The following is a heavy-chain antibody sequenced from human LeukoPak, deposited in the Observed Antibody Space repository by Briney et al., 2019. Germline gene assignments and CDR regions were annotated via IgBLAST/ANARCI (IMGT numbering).Heavy chain of an antibody. CDR1: GYSISSGFY. Sequence: KPSETLSLTCTVSGYSISSGFYWGWIRQPPGKGLEWIGSIYHSGSTYYNPSLKSRVTISVDTSKNQFSLKLSSVTAADTAVYYCAREGPSRGELWLRSDYYYYMDVWGKGTTVTVSS. D-gene: IGHD3-16*01. CDR3: AREGPSRGELWLRSDYYYYMDV. CDR2: IYHSGST. J-gene: IGHJ6*03. V-gene: IGHV4-38-2*02.